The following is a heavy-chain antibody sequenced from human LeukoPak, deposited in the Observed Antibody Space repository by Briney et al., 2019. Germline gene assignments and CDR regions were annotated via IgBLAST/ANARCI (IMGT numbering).Heavy chain of an antibody. Sequence: ASVKVSCKASGYTFTSYDINWVRQATGQGLEWMGWMNPNSGNTGYAQKFQGRVTMTRNTSISTAYMELSSLRSEDTAVYYCARDTNSIGVAGKIYYYMDVWGKGTTVTISS. CDR3: ARDTNSIGVAGKIYYYMDV. CDR1: GYTFTSYD. J-gene: IGHJ6*03. V-gene: IGHV1-8*01. CDR2: MNPNSGNT. D-gene: IGHD6-19*01.